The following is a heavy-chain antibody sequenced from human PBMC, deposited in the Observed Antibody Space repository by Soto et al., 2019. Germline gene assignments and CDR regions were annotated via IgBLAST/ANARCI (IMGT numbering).Heavy chain of an antibody. CDR2: IQSGGCT. CDR1: GFIVSSKY. CDR3: TTDDVYCSRGGCYGVPMDV. D-gene: IGHD2-15*01. V-gene: IGHV3-66*01. J-gene: IGHJ6*04. Sequence: EVQLVESGGGLVQPGGSLRLACAASGFIVSSKYMSWVRQAPGKGLEWVSLIQSGGCTHYAGSVKGRFTISRDNSETTLFLQMNSLRVEDTAMYYCTTDDVYCSRGGCYGVPMDVWGKGTKVTVSA.